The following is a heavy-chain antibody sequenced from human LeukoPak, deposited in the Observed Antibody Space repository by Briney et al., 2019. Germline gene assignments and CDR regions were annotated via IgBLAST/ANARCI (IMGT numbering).Heavy chain of an antibody. J-gene: IGHJ5*02. CDR3: ARAVGGTVLSGGVRFDT. CDR2: NIPIFATP. D-gene: IGHD6-19*01. Sequence: SVKVSCQASGRAFSAYDISWLRQAPGQGLEWMGGNIPIFATPVYTQRLQGRLSITADESTNTAYMELSSLTSKDAAVFYCARAVGGTVLSGGVRFDTWGQGTLVTVSS. V-gene: IGHV1-69*01. CDR1: GRAFSAYD.